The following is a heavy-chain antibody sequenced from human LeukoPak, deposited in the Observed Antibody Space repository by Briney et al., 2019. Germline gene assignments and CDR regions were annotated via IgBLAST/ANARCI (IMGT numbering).Heavy chain of an antibody. CDR3: AKDRGYDFWSGYDKYDAFDI. V-gene: IGHV3-30*02. D-gene: IGHD3-3*01. CDR1: GFIFSNDA. J-gene: IGHJ3*02. CDR2: IWFDGSNK. Sequence: GGSLRLSCAASGFIFSNDAMHWVRQAPGKGLEWVAFIWFDGSNKHYADSVKGRFTISRDNPEDTLYLQMNSLRAEDTAVYYCAKDRGYDFWSGYDKYDAFDIWGQGTMVTVSS.